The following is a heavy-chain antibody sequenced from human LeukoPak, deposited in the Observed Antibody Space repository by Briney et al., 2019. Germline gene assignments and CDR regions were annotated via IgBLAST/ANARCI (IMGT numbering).Heavy chain of an antibody. V-gene: IGHV1-24*01. CDR1: GYTLTELS. CDR2: FDPEDGET. J-gene: IGHJ4*02. Sequence: ASVKVSCKVSGYTLTELSMHWVRQAPGKGLEWMGGFDPEDGETIYAQKFQGRVTMTEDTSTDTAYMELSSLRSEDTAVYYCATGPAVAGYFDYWGQGTLVTVSP. D-gene: IGHD6-19*01. CDR3: ATGPAVAGYFDY.